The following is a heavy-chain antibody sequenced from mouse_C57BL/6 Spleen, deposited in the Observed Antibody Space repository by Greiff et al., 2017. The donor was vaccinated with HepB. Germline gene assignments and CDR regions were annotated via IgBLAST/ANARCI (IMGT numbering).Heavy chain of an antibody. CDR3: ARSWDYYAMDY. V-gene: IGHV1-64*01. CDR2: IHPNSGST. Sequence: VQLQQSGAELVKPGASVKLSCKASGYTFTSYWMHWVKQRPGQGLEWIGMIHPNSGSTNYNEKFKSKATLTVDKSSSTAYMQLSSLTSEDSAVYYCARSWDYYAMDYWGQGTSVTVSS. D-gene: IGHD4-1*01. J-gene: IGHJ4*01. CDR1: GYTFTSYW.